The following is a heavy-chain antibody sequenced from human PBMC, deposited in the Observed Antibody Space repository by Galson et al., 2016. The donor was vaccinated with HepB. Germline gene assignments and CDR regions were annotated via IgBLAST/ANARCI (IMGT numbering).Heavy chain of an antibody. J-gene: IGHJ6*02. CDR3: ARGYYNAMDV. CDR1: GFSLSSYG. CDR2: LMHVGGEK. V-gene: IGHV3-30-3*01. Sequence: SLRLSCAASGFSLSSYGMQWVRQAPGKGLEWVAVLMHVGGEKDYGDSVKGRFTISRDDSKNTLHLQMNSLRGDETAVYYCARGYYNAMDVWGQGATVTVS.